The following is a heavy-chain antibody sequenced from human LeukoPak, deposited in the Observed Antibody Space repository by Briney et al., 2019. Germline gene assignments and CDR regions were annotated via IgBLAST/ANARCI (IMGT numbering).Heavy chain of an antibody. D-gene: IGHD2-15*01. CDR1: GYTSNNFD. CDR2: MHPISGNT. V-gene: IGHV1-8*01. CDR3: ARVSFDSSGNKITFDY. Sequence: ASVKVSCKASGYTSNNFDINWVRQATGQGLEWMGWMHPISGNTGYAQKFQGRVTMTRNTSISTAYMELSSLRSEDTAVYYCARVSFDSSGNKITFDYWGHGTLVTVSS. J-gene: IGHJ4*01.